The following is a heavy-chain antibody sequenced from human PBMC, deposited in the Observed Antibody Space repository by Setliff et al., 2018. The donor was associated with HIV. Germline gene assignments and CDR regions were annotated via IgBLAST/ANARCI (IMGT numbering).Heavy chain of an antibody. CDR1: GFSFSSYS. CDR2: IRYDGNNK. Sequence: PGGSLRLSCVASGFSFSSYSMNWVRQTPGKGLEWVAFIRYDGNNKYYADSVKGRFTISRDNSKNTLDLQMNSLRAEDTAVYYCAKDHESSGWFRGYIDYWGPGTLVTDSS. D-gene: IGHD6-19*01. V-gene: IGHV3-30*02. J-gene: IGHJ4*02. CDR3: AKDHESSGWFRGYIDY.